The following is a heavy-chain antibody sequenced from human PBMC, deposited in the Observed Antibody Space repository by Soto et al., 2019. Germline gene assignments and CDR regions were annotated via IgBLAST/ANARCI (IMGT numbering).Heavy chain of an antibody. J-gene: IGHJ5*02. Sequence: QVQLQESAPGLVKPSQTLSLSCTVSGGSIRSGAYYWSWIRQHPGRALEWIGSIYYSGGTLYNPSLKSRLNISVDTSKNQISLQLRSVTAADTAVYYCARNTLFVVAGNFSCSNWFDPWGQGTLVSVYS. D-gene: IGHD6-19*01. CDR1: GGSIRSGAYY. CDR2: IYYSGGT. V-gene: IGHV4-31*03. CDR3: ARNTLFVVAGNFSCSNWFDP.